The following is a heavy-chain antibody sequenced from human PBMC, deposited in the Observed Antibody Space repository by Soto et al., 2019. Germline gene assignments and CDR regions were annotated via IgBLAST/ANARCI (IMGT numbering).Heavy chain of an antibody. CDR2: IWYDGSNK. CDR1: GFTFSSYG. CDR3: ARDGVVKGLADNWFDP. Sequence: QVQLVESGGGVVQPGRSLRLSCAASGFTFSSYGMHWVRQAPGKGLEWVAVIWYDGSNKYYADSVKGRFTISRDNSKNTLYLQMNSLRAEDTAVYYCARDGVVKGLADNWFDPWGQGTLVTVSS. D-gene: IGHD2-15*01. J-gene: IGHJ5*02. V-gene: IGHV3-33*01.